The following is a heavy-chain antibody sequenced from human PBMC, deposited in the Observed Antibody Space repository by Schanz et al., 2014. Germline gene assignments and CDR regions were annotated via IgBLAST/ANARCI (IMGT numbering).Heavy chain of an antibody. CDR3: AKVAPAATYRDS. Sequence: QVQLVDSGGGLVKPGGSLRLSCAASGFTFSDYYMTWIRQAPGKGLEWVSDISDSGDSTHYADSVKGRFTISRDNAKNSLFLQMTSLSAEDTAVYYCAKVAPAATYRDSWGLGTLVTVSS. CDR2: ISDSGDST. CDR1: GFTFSDYY. J-gene: IGHJ4*02. D-gene: IGHD2-2*01. V-gene: IGHV3-11*01.